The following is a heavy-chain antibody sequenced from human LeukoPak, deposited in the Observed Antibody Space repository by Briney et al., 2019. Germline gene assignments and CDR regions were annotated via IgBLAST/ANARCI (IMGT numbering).Heavy chain of an antibody. CDR2: ISSSGSTI. D-gene: IGHD5-12*01. CDR1: GLTFSEYY. V-gene: IGHV3-11*01. CDR3: ARVGSGYDQSDY. J-gene: IGHJ4*02. Sequence: GGSLRLSCAASGLTFSEYYMNWIRQAPGKGLEWVSYISSSGSTISYTDSVKGRFTISRDNVQSSLYLQLNSLRAEDTAIYYCARVGSGYDQSDYWGQGTLVTVSS.